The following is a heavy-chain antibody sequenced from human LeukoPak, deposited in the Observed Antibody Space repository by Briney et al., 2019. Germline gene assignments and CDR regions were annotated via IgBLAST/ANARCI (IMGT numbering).Heavy chain of an antibody. V-gene: IGHV4-59*11. Sequence: SETLSLTCSVSGGSISSHYWIWIRQPPGKGLEWLGAIDYSGATIYNPSLEGRVTLTVDTSKNHFSLNLSSVTAADTAVYYCAREADSGGAVPADYWGRGWLDPWGQGTLVTVSS. CDR1: GGSISSHY. CDR2: IDYSGAT. CDR3: AREADSGGAVPADYWGRGWLDP. J-gene: IGHJ5*02. D-gene: IGHD2-2*01.